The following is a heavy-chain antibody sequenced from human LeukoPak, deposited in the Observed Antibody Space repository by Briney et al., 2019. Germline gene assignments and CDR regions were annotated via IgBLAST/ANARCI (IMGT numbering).Heavy chain of an antibody. CDR1: GYSFTNYW. Sequence: GESLQISCKASGYSFTNYWIGWVRQMPGKGLEWMGITYPRDSDTRYGPAFQGQVSFSADTSISTAYLQWSSLEASDTAMYYCARHRNRFCSSATCFTLFDSWGQGTLVTVSS. D-gene: IGHD2-2*01. CDR2: TYPRDSDT. J-gene: IGHJ4*02. V-gene: IGHV5-51*01. CDR3: ARHRNRFCSSATCFTLFDS.